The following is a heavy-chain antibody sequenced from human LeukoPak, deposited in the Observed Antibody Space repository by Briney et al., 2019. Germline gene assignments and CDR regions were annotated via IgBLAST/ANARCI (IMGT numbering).Heavy chain of an antibody. CDR2: ISYDGSNK. D-gene: IGHD3-16*01. V-gene: IGHV3-30*03. Sequence: GRSLRLSFAASGFTFSSYGMHWARQAPGKGLEWVAVISYDGSNKYYADSVKGRFTISRDSSKNTLYLQLNSLRADDTAVYYCATSMGGGNIDYWGQGALVTVSS. J-gene: IGHJ4*02. CDR3: ATSMGGGNIDY. CDR1: GFTFSSYG.